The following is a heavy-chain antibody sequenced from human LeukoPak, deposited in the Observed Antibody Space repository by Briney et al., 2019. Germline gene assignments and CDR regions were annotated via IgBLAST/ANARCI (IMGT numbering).Heavy chain of an antibody. V-gene: IGHV1-46*01. J-gene: IGHJ4*02. CDR3: ARSRVLGYSGYDRLLHFDY. D-gene: IGHD5-12*01. CDR1: GYTFTNYH. Sequence: ASVKVSCKASGYTFTNYHMNWVRQAPGQGLEWMGIINPSGGSTTNAQKFQGRVTITADESTSTAYMELSSLRSEDTAVYYCARSRVLGYSGYDRLLHFDYWGQGTLVTVSS. CDR2: INPSGGST.